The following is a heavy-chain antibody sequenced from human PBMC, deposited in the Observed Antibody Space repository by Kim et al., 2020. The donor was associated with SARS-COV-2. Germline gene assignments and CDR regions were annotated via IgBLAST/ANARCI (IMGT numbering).Heavy chain of an antibody. D-gene: IGHD6-13*01. CDR1: GFTFSSYG. CDR2: ISYDGSNK. Sequence: GGSLRLSCAASGFTFSSYGMHWVRQAPGKGLEWVAVISYDGSNKYYADSVKGRFTISRDNSKNTLYLQMNSLRAEDTAVYYCARDQGMTYSRYYYYYGMDVWGQGTTVTVSS. CDR3: ARDQGMTYSRYYYYYGMDV. J-gene: IGHJ6*02. V-gene: IGHV3-33*05.